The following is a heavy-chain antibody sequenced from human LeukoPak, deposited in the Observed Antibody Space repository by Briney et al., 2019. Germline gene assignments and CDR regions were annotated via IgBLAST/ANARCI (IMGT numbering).Heavy chain of an antibody. V-gene: IGHV4-59*08. D-gene: IGHD4-17*01. CDR1: GVPISSYY. CDR2: IYYSGST. J-gene: IGHJ4*02. CDR3: ARLSSTVKPREY. Sequence: PSETLSLTCTVSGVPISSYYWSWIRQPPGKGLEWIGYIYYSGSTNYNPSLKSRVTISVDTSKNQFSLKLSSVTAADTAVYYCARLSSTVKPREYWGQGTLVTVSS.